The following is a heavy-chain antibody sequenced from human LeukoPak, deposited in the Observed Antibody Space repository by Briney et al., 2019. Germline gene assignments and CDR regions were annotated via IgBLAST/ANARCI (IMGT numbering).Heavy chain of an antibody. CDR1: VYTFTGYF. CDR2: INPNSGDT. Sequence: ASVKVSCKASVYTFTGYFMHWVRQAPGQGLEWMGWINPNSGDTNYAQKFQGRVIMTRDTSISTAYIELSRLRSDDTAVYYCARDLDGSSGCDYWGQGTLVTVSS. V-gene: IGHV1-2*02. J-gene: IGHJ4*02. D-gene: IGHD6-13*01. CDR3: ARDLDGSSGCDY.